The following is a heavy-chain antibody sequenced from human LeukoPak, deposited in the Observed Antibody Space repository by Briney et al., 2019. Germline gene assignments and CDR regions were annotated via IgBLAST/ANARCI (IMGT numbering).Heavy chain of an antibody. CDR3: AKDGRWLQLIYYFDY. CDR1: GFTFSTYG. D-gene: IGHD5-24*01. V-gene: IGHV3-30*18. CDR2: ISYDGSDK. Sequence: GRSLRLSCAASGFTFSTYGMHWVRLAPGKGLEWVALISYDGSDKYYADSVKGRFTISRDNSKNTLYLQMNSLRAEDTAVYYCAKDGRWLQLIYYFDYWGQGSLVTVSS. J-gene: IGHJ4*02.